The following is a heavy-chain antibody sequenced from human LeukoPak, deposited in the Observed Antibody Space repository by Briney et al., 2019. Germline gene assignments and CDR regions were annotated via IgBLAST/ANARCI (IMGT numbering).Heavy chain of an antibody. J-gene: IGHJ4*02. V-gene: IGHV3-23*01. CDR1: GFTFSSYA. CDR2: ISGSGGST. CDR3: AKANDIVVVVAYFDY. D-gene: IGHD2-15*01. Sequence: GGSLRLPCAASGFTFSSYAMSWVRQAPGKGLEWVSAISGSGGSTYYADSVKGRFTISRDNSKNTLYLQMNSLRAEDTAVYYCAKANDIVVVVAYFDYWGQGTLVTVSS.